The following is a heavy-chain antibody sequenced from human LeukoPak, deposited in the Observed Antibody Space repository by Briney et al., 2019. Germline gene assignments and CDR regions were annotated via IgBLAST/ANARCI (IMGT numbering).Heavy chain of an antibody. CDR3: AKIYDILPWCPEW. J-gene: IGHJ4*02. CDR2: MNPNSGNT. D-gene: IGHD3-9*01. Sequence: GASVKVSCKASGYTFTSYDINWVRQATGQGLEWMGWMNPNSGNTGYAQKFQGRVTMTRNTSISTAYMELSSLRAEDTAVYYCAKIYDILPWCPEWWGQGTLVTVSS. CDR1: GYTFTSYD. V-gene: IGHV1-8*01.